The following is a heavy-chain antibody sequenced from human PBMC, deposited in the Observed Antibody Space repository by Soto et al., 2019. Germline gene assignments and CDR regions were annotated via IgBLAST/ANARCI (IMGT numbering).Heavy chain of an antibody. V-gene: IGHV3-30*18. CDR1: GFTFTSYG. CDR3: AKDYEPVDIAYYFDY. J-gene: IGHJ4*02. CDR2: ISYDGSNK. Sequence: QVQLVESGGGVVQPGRSLRLSCAASGFTFTSYGMHWVRQAPGKGLEWVAVISYDGSNKYYADSVKGRFTISRDNYNNTLHLQINMRIAEDTAVYYGAKDYEPVDIAYYFDYWGQGTLVTVSS. D-gene: IGHD5-12*01.